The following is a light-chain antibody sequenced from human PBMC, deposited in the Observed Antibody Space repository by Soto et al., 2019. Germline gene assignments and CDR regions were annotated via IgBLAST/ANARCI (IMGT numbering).Light chain of an antibody. CDR3: QQIYSTPRT. Sequence: TQSQDTVSVSPGERVPLXCRASQNIFSNFLYWYQQKPGRTPKLLIYFSSRLQNGVPSRFSGSGSGTDFTLTITSLQPEDFATYYCQQIYSTPRTFGQGTKVDI. V-gene: IGKV1-39*01. J-gene: IGKJ1*01. CDR2: FSS. CDR1: QNIFSNF.